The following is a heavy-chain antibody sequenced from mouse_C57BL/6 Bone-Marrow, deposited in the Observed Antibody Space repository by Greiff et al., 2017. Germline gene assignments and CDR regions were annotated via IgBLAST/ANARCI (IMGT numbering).Heavy chain of an antibody. CDR2: INPYNGGT. CDR1: GYTFTDYY. J-gene: IGHJ3*01. CDR3: ARLLFAY. V-gene: IGHV1-19*01. Sequence: EVQGVESGPVLVKPGASVKMSCKASGYTFTDYYMNWVKQSHGKSLEWIGVINPYNGGTSYNQKFKGKATLTVDKSSSTAYMELNSLTSEDSAVYYCARLLFAYWGQGTLVTVSA. D-gene: IGHD1-1*01.